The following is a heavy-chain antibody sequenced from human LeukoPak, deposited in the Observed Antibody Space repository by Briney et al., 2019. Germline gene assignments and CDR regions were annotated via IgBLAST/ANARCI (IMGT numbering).Heavy chain of an antibody. J-gene: IGHJ4*02. CDR2: IRYDGSNK. CDR3: ARVEASGYDYGAFDY. V-gene: IGHV3-30*02. D-gene: IGHD5-12*01. Sequence: GGSLRLSCAASGFTFSSYGMHWVRQAPGKGLEWVAFIRYDGSNKYYADSVKGRFTISRDNSKNTLYLQMNSLRAEDTAVYYCARVEASGYDYGAFDYWGQGTLVTVSS. CDR1: GFTFSSYG.